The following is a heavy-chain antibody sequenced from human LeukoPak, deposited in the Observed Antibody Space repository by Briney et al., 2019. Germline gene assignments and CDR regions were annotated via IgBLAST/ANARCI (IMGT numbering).Heavy chain of an antibody. D-gene: IGHD1-26*01. CDR3: AAAIVGVNWGAFDY. J-gene: IGHJ4*01. CDR1: GFTLSRSL. Sequence: SATVSPKTSGFTLSRSLVQWVRQARGQRLEWIGRIVVANRNTEYAQKLQESVTIARDKSTSTAHMELSSLTSEDTAVYYCAAAIVGVNWGAFDYWGEGALASVSS. V-gene: IGHV1-58*01. CDR2: IVVANRNT.